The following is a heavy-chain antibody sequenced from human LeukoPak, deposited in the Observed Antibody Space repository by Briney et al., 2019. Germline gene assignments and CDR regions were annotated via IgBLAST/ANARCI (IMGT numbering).Heavy chain of an antibody. CDR1: GFTFSSYG. CDR2: ISYDGSNK. J-gene: IGHJ4*02. V-gene: IGHV3-30*18. D-gene: IGHD1-7*01. CDR3: AKGWLELTSGYFDY. Sequence: GGSLRLSCAASGFTFSSYGMHWVRQAPGKGLEWVAVISYDGSNKYYADSVKGRFTISRDNSKNTLYPQMNSLRAEDTAVYYCAKGWLELTSGYFDYWGQGTLVTVSS.